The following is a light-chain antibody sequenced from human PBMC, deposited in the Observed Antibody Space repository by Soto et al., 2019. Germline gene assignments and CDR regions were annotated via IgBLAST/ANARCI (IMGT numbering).Light chain of an antibody. CDR1: SSNIGGNT. Sequence: QSVLTQPPSASETPGQRVTISCSGSSSNIGGNTVNWYQQLPGTAPKLLIYLNDQRTSGVPDRFSGSKSGTSASLAISGLQSHDEADYYCAAWDDSLNGYVFGTGTNVTVL. V-gene: IGLV1-44*01. J-gene: IGLJ1*01. CDR3: AAWDDSLNGYV. CDR2: LND.